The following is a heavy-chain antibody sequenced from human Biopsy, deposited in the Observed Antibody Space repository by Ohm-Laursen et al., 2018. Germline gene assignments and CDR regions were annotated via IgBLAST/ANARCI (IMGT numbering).Heavy chain of an antibody. Sequence: SSVKVSCKASGGTLITYAISWVRQAPGQGLEWMGRIIPILHVPTYAQSFQGRVTISADKSTSTAYMELSGLRSEDTAVYYCASLEDRTFDKWGQGTLVTVSS. V-gene: IGHV1-69*04. CDR1: GGTLITYA. J-gene: IGHJ4*02. CDR3: ASLEDRTFDK. CDR2: IIPILHVP.